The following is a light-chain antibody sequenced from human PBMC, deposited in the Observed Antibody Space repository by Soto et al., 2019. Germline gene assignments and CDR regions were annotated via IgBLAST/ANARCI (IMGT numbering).Light chain of an antibody. J-gene: IGKJ4*01. Sequence: EIVLTQSPGTLSLSPGERATLSCRASQSVSSSYLAWYQQKPGQAPRLLIYGVSSRATGIPDRFSGSGSGTDFTLTISRLESEDNAVYYCQQYGNSPHNFGGGTKV. CDR2: GVS. CDR1: QSVSSSY. CDR3: QQYGNSPHN. V-gene: IGKV3-20*01.